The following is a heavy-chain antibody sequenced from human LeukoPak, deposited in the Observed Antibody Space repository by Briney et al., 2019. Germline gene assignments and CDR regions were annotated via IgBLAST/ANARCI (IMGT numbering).Heavy chain of an antibody. CDR3: ARAPPRYYYESSGYYSY. D-gene: IGHD3-22*01. J-gene: IGHJ4*02. Sequence: ASVKVSCKASGYTFTSYRISWVRQAPGQGLEWMGWISAYNGNTNYAQTLQGRVTMTTDTSTSTAYMELRSLRSDDTAVYYWARAPPRYYYESSGYYSYWGQGTLVTVSS. CDR2: ISAYNGNT. V-gene: IGHV1-18*01. CDR1: GYTFTSYR.